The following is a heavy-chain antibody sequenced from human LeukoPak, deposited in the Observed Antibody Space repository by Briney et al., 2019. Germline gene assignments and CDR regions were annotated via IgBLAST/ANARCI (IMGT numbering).Heavy chain of an antibody. V-gene: IGHV3-74*01. J-gene: IGHJ4*02. CDR2: IASDGSST. D-gene: IGHD4-23*01. Sequence: GGSLRLSCAASGFTFSSYWMSWVRQAPGKGLVWVSRIASDGSSTTYADSLKGRFSISRDNAKNTLYLQMNSLRVEDTAVYYCARGRPHGNDYWGQGTLVTVSS. CDR3: ARGRPHGNDY. CDR1: GFTFSSYW.